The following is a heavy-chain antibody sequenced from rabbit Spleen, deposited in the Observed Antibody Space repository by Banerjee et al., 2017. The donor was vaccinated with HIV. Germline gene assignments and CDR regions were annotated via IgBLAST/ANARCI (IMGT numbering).Heavy chain of an antibody. J-gene: IGHJ6*01. V-gene: IGHV1S40*01. CDR3: ARDSGSSFSSYGMDL. Sequence: QSLEESGGGLVKPGASLTITCKASELGFNTNYWICWVRQAPGKGLEWIACIEGGNSAFSYFASWAKGRFTISKTSSTTVTLQMTSLTAADTATYFCARDSGSSFSSYGMDLWGQGTLVTVS. CDR2: IEGGNSAFS. D-gene: IGHD8-1*01. CDR1: ELGFNTNYW.